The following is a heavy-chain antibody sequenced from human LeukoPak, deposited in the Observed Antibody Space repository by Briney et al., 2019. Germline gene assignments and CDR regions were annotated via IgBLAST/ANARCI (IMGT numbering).Heavy chain of an antibody. D-gene: IGHD3-10*01. CDR3: ARSSVNYFDY. CDR1: GGSISSYY. V-gene: IGHV4-59*01. Sequence: SETLSLTCTVSGGSISSYYWSWIRQPPGKGLEWIGYTQYSGSPNYNPSLKSRVTISIDTSKNQFSLKLSCVTAADTAVYYCARSSVNYFDYWGQGALVTVSS. CDR2: TQYSGSP. J-gene: IGHJ4*02.